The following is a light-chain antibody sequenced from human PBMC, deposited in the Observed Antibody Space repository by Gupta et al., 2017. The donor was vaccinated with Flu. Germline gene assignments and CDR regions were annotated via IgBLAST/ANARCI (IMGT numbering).Light chain of an antibody. CDR3: QQFSGSSYS. V-gene: IGKV3-20*01. CDR1: QTVRSNS. CDR2: ATS. J-gene: IGKJ2*03. Sequence: EIVLTQSPGTLSLSPGERATFSCRASQTVRSNSLAWYQQRPGQAPRLLIFATSSRATGIPDRFSGSGSGTEFTLTINKLEPADVAMYSCQQFSGSSYSFGQGTKLEIK.